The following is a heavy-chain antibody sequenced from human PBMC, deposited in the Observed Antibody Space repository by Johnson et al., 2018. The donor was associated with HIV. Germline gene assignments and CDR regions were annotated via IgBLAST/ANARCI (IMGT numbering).Heavy chain of an antibody. CDR2: IYSGGST. CDR1: GFSVSNNY. D-gene: IGHD4-23*01. V-gene: IGHV3-66*01. Sequence: VHLVESGGGLVQPGGSLRLSCAASGFSVSNNYMSWVRQAPGKGLEWVSVIYSGGSTYYADSVKGRFTISRDNSKNTLYLQMNSLRAEDTAVFYCARASLARGGKIRAFDIWGQGTMVTVSS. J-gene: IGHJ3*02. CDR3: ARASLARGGKIRAFDI.